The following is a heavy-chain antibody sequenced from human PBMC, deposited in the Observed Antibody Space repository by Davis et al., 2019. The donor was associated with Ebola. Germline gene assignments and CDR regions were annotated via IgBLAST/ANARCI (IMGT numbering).Heavy chain of an antibody. CDR2: IYSGGST. D-gene: IGHD3-3*01. V-gene: IGHV3-66*01. Sequence: GESLKISCAASGFTVSSNYMSWVRQAPGKGLEWVSVIYSGGSTYYADSVKGRFTISRDNAKNSLYLQMNSLRAEDTAVYYCARRALGFLEWPEGYFDLWGRGTLVTVSS. CDR1: GFTVSSNY. CDR3: ARRALGFLEWPEGYFDL. J-gene: IGHJ2*01.